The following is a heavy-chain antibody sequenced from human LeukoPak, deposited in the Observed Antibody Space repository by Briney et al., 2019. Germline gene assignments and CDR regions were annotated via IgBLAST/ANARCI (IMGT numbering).Heavy chain of an antibody. CDR3: ASPMVRGVIITYDAFDI. J-gene: IGHJ3*02. D-gene: IGHD3-10*01. CDR1: GGSISSYD. Sequence: SETLSLTCTVSGGSISSYDWSWIRQPPGKGLEWIGYIYYSGSTNYNPFLRSRVTISVDTSKNQFSLKLSSVTAADTAVYYCASPMVRGVIITYDAFDIWGQGTMVTVSS. CDR2: IYYSGST. V-gene: IGHV4-59*01.